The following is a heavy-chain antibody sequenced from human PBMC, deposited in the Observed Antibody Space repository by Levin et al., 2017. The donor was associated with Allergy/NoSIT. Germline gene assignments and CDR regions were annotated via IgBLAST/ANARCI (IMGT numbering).Heavy chain of an antibody. J-gene: IGHJ3*02. CDR1: GGSMNSYY. CDR3: ARSDRYCSGGNCYSEVDAFDI. V-gene: IGHV4-59*01. D-gene: IGHD2-15*01. Sequence: SQTLSLTCSVSGGSMNSYYWNWIRQPPGKGMEWIGYIFYSGSTSYNPSLKSRVTTSVDTSKNQFSLRLSSVTAADTAVYHCARSDRYCSGGNCYSEVDAFDIWGQGTTVTVSS. CDR2: IFYSGST.